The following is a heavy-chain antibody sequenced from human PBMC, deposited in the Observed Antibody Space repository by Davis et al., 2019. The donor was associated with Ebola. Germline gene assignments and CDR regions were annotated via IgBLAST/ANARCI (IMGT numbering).Heavy chain of an antibody. Sequence: GESLKISCAASGFTFSRYTMNWVRQAPGKGLEWVSSISSSSSYLYYADSVKGRFTISRDNAKNSLYLQMNSLRAEDTAVYYCAREADYYDSSGYSHYFDYWGQGTLVTVSS. CDR2: ISSSSSYL. V-gene: IGHV3-21*01. D-gene: IGHD3-22*01. J-gene: IGHJ4*02. CDR1: GFTFSRYT. CDR3: AREADYYDSSGYSHYFDY.